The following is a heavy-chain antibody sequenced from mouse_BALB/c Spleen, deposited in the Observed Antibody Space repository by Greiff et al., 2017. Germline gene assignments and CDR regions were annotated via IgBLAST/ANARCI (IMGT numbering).Heavy chain of an antibody. D-gene: IGHD2-1*01. Sequence: QVHVKQSGPELVKPGASVRISCKASGYTFTSYYIHWVKQRPGQGLEWIGWIYPGNVNTKYNEKFKGKATLTADKSSSTAYMQLSSLTSEDSAVYFCARGPYGNYLDYWGQGTTLTVSS. J-gene: IGHJ2*01. CDR2: IYPGNVNT. V-gene: IGHV1S56*01. CDR3: ARGPYGNYLDY. CDR1: GYTFTSYY.